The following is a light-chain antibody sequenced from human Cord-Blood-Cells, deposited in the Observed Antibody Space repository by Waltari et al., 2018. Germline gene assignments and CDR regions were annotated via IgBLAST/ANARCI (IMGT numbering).Light chain of an antibody. CDR1: SSDVGGYNY. V-gene: IGLV2-14*03. CDR3: SSYTSSSTV. CDR2: DVS. Sequence: QSALTQPASVSGSPGQSITISCTGTSSDVGGYNYVFWYQQHPGKAPKPMIYDVSKRPSAVSHRFSGSKSGNAASLTISVLQAEDEADYYCSSYTSSSTVFGGGTQLTVL. J-gene: IGLJ7*01.